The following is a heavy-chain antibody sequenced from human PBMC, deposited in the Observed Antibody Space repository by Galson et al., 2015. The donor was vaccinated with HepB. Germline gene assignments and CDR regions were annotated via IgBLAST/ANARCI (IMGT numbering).Heavy chain of an antibody. CDR1: GGTFSSYA. D-gene: IGHD2-8*01. CDR2: IIPIFGTA. J-gene: IGHJ3*02. V-gene: IGHV1-69*13. Sequence: SVKVSCKASGGTFSSYAISWVRQAPGQGLEWMGGIIPIFGTANYAQKFQGRVTITADESTSTAYMELSSLRSEDTAVYYCARDALGYCTNGVCYSPHAFDIWGQGTMVTVSS. CDR3: ARDALGYCTNGVCYSPHAFDI.